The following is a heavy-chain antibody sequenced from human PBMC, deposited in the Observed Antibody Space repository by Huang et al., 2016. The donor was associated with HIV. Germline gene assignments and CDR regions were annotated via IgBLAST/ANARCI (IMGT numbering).Heavy chain of an antibody. CDR2: IYYSGST. Sequence: QVQLQESGPGLVKPSETLSLTCTVSGGSMSSYYWSWIRQPPGKGLEWIGYIYYSGSTNYNPSLKSRVTISVDTSKNQFSLRLSSVTAADTAVYYCASASIAARHWFDPWGQGSLVTVSS. CDR3: ASASIAARHWFDP. V-gene: IGHV4-59*01. J-gene: IGHJ5*02. CDR1: GGSMSSYY. D-gene: IGHD6-6*01.